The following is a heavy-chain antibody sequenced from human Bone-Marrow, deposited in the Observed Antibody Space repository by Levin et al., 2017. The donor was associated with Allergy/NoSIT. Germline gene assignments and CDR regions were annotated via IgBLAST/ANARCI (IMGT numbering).Heavy chain of an antibody. CDR3: ATRTPLGILGRGFDY. V-gene: IGHV4-39*01. Sequence: SETLSLTCTVSGGSISSSSYYWGWIRQPPGKGLEWIGSIYYSGSTYYNPSLKSRVTISVDTSKNQFSLKLSSVTAADTAVYYCATRTPLGILGRGFDYWGQGTLVTVSS. D-gene: IGHD7-27*01. CDR2: IYYSGST. CDR1: GGSISSSSYY. J-gene: IGHJ4*02.